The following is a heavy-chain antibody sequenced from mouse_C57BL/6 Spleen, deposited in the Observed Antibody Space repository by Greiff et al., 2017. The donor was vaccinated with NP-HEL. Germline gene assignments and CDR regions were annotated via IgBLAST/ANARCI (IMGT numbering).Heavy chain of an antibody. CDR1: GFTFSDYG. CDR2: ISSGSSTI. CDR3: ARGPLYYGNYEGLMDY. Sequence: EVKLMESGGGLVKPGGSLKLSCAASGFTFSDYGMHWVRQAPEKGLEWVAYISSGSSTIYYADTVKGRFTISRDNAKNTLFLQMTSLRSEDTAMYYCARGPLYYGNYEGLMDYWGQGTSVTVSS. J-gene: IGHJ4*01. D-gene: IGHD2-1*01. V-gene: IGHV5-17*01.